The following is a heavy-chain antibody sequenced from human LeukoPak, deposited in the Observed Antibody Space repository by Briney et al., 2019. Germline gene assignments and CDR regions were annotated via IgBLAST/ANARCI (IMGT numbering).Heavy chain of an antibody. CDR1: GFTVSSNY. D-gene: IGHD1-1*01. J-gene: IGHJ4*02. CDR2: ISSRTSDT. CDR3: TRVGSSGSVDY. Sequence: GGSLRLSCAASGFTVSSNYMTWIRQAPGKGLEWVSYISSRTSDTNYVDSVKGRFTISRDNAKNSLFLQMNSLRAEDTAVYYCTRVGSSGSVDYWGQGTLVTVSS. V-gene: IGHV3-11*06.